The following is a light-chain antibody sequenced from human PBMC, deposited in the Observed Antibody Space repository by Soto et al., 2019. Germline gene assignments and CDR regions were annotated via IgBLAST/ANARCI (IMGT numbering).Light chain of an antibody. J-gene: IGKJ4*01. CDR3: QQYNDWPFA. CDR1: QSVSSN. Sequence: EIVMTQTPATMSVFPGERATLSCRASQSVSSNLAWYQQKPGQAPSLLIYGASTRATGGPARFSGSGSGTVFTLTISSLQSEDFAVYYCQQYNDWPFAFGGGTKVEFK. CDR2: GAS. V-gene: IGKV3-15*01.